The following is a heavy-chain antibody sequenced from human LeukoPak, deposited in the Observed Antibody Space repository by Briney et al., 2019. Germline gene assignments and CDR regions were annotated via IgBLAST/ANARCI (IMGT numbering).Heavy chain of an antibody. CDR3: AGDWVGATTDAFDI. CDR1: GGSISSYY. Sequence: SETLSLTCTVSGGSISSYYWSWIRQPAGKGLGWIGRIYTSGSTNYNPSLKSRVTMSVDTSKNQFSLKLSSVTAADTAVYYCAGDWVGATTDAFDIWGQGTMVTVSS. V-gene: IGHV4-4*07. D-gene: IGHD1-26*01. CDR2: IYTSGST. J-gene: IGHJ3*02.